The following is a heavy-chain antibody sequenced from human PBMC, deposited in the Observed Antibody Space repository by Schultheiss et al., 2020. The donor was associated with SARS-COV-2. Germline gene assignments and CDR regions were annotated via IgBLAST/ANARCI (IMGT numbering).Heavy chain of an antibody. CDR1: GGSISSSNW. Sequence: SETLSLTCAVSGGSISSSNWWSWVRQPPGKGLEWVGYFYYSGSTNYNPSLKSRVTISVDTSKNQFSLKLSSVTAADTAVYYCARARDHYYDSSGYYYSAHYFDYWGQGTLVTVSS. D-gene: IGHD3-22*01. CDR3: ARARDHYYDSSGYYYSAHYFDY. J-gene: IGHJ4*02. CDR2: FYYSGST. V-gene: IGHV4-4*02.